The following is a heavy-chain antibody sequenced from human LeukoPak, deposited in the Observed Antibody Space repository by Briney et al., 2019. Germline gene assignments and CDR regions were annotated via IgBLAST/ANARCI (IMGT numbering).Heavy chain of an antibody. V-gene: IGHV3-74*01. CDR2: VNSDGAST. J-gene: IGHJ4*02. D-gene: IGHD3-9*01. Sequence: GGSLRLSCEASGFTFIRYWMNWVRQAPGKGLVWVSRVNSDGASTNYADSVKDRFTISIDNPKNRLYLQMNSLRAEDTAVYYCVRDHGWFDYWGRGQLALVTFSS. CDR1: GFTFIRYW. CDR3: VRDHGWFDYWG.